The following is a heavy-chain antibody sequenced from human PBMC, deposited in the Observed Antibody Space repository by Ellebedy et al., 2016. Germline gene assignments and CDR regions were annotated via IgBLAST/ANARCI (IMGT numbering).Heavy chain of an antibody. CDR2: ISSSSSYI. V-gene: IGHV3-21*01. J-gene: IGHJ4*02. Sequence: GESLKISCAASGFTFSSYSMNWVRQAPGKGLEWVSSISSSSSYIYYADSVKGRFTISRDNAKNSLYLQMNSLRAEDTAVYYCARDVGSSGWRDYWGQGTLVTVSS. CDR3: ARDVGSSGWRDY. CDR1: GFTFSSYS. D-gene: IGHD6-19*01.